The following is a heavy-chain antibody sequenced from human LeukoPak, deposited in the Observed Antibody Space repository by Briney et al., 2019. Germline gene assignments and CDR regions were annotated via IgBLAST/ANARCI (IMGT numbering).Heavy chain of an antibody. V-gene: IGHV4-4*07. CDR2: VYTSGIT. J-gene: IGHJ6*03. CDR3: ARHNGFDRGYYYYMDV. Sequence: SETLSLTCTVSGGFINSYYWSGIRQPAGKGLEWIGRVYTSGITNYNPSLKSRITMSVDTSKNQFSLKLTSVTAADTAVYYCARHNGFDRGYYYYMDVWGKGTTVTVSS. D-gene: IGHD3-9*01. CDR1: GGFINSYY.